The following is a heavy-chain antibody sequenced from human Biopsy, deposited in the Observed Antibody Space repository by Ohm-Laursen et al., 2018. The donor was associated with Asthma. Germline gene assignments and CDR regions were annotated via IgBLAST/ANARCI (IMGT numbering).Heavy chain of an antibody. CDR1: GFSLSTSGGG. J-gene: IGHJ4*02. CDR2: IYWDDGK. CDR3: VHTLVGLKAFDF. V-gene: IGHV2-5*02. D-gene: IGHD1-26*01. Sequence: PTQTLTLTCTFSGFSLSTSGGGVGWIRQPPGKALEWLGNIYWDDGKRYSPSLQSRLTITRDTPKDQVVLTMTNMGPVDTGTYYCVHTLVGLKAFDFWGQGTLVTVSS.